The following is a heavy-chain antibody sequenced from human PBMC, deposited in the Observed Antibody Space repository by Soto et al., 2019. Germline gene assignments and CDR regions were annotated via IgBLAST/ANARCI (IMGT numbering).Heavy chain of an antibody. J-gene: IGHJ3*02. Sequence: LSLTYAVSGGSISSGGYSWSWIRQPPGKGLEWIGYIYHSGSTYYNPSLKSRVTISVDRSKNQFSLKLSSVTAADTAVYYCARGLYGAFDIWGQGTMVTVSS. CDR1: GGSISSGGYS. D-gene: IGHD2-21*02. CDR3: ARGLYGAFDI. V-gene: IGHV4-30-2*01. CDR2: IYHSGST.